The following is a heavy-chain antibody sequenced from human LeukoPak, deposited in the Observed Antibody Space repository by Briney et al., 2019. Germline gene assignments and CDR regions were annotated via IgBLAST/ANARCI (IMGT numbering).Heavy chain of an antibody. V-gene: IGHV3-33*01. D-gene: IGHD4-11*01. J-gene: IGHJ4*02. Sequence: PGGSLRLSCAASGFTFSSYGMHWVRQAPGKGLERVAVIWYDGNNKYYADSVKGRFTISRDNSKNTLYLQMNSLRAEDTAVYYCARDWGSVTLDYWGQGTLVTVSS. CDR1: GFTFSSYG. CDR2: IWYDGNNK. CDR3: ARDWGSVTLDY.